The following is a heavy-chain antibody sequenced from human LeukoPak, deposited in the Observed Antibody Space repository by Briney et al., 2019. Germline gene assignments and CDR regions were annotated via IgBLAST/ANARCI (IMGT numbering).Heavy chain of an antibody. V-gene: IGHV1-8*03. CDR2: MNPNSGNT. J-gene: IGHJ2*01. D-gene: IGHD3-3*01. CDR3: ARGRALWSWDYDFRGYFDL. CDR1: GYTFTSYY. Sequence: GASVKVSCKASGYTFTSYYMHWVRQAPGQGLEWMGWMNPNSGNTGYAQKFQGRVTITRNTSISTAYMELSSLRSEDTAVYYCARGRALWSWDYDFRGYFDLWGRGTLVTVSS.